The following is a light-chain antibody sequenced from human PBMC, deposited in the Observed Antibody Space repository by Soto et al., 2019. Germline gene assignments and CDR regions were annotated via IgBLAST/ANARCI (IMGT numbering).Light chain of an antibody. J-gene: IGKJ2*01. V-gene: IGKV3-15*01. CDR1: QTISSN. CDR3: QQYHNWPPQYT. Sequence: EIVMTQSPATLSVSPGERATLSCRASQTISSNLAWYQQKPDQSPRLLIHGASTRATGVPARFSGSGYGTDFTLTISSLQSEDVAVYYCQQYHNWPPQYTFGQGTKLQIK. CDR2: GAS.